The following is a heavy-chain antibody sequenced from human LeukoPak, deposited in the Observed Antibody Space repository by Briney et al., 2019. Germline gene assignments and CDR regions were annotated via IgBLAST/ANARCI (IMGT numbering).Heavy chain of an antibody. CDR1: GYTFTGYY. CDR2: INPHSGGT. D-gene: IGHD3-10*01. V-gene: IGHV1-2*02. J-gene: IGHJ4*02. Sequence: ASVKVSCKASGYTFTGYYIHWVRQAPGQGLEWMGWINPHSGGTSYAQNFQGRVTMTRDTSISTAYMDLSRLRSDDTAFYYCARDSNYYGSGSYYNSDYWGQGTLATVSS. CDR3: ARDSNYYGSGSYYNSDY.